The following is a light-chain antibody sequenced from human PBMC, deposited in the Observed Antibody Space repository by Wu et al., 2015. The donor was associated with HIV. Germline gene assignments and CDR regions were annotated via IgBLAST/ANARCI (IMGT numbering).Light chain of an antibody. CDR3: QQYTTYGKYT. J-gene: IGKJ2*01. CDR1: QTISDW. CDR2: RAS. V-gene: IGKV1-5*03. Sequence: DIQMTQSPSTLSASVGDRVTITCRASQTISDWLAWYQQKPGKAPKLLLYRASSLETGVPSRFSGGGYGTEFTLTIGSLQPDDFATYYCQQYTTYGKYTFGQGTKLEIK.